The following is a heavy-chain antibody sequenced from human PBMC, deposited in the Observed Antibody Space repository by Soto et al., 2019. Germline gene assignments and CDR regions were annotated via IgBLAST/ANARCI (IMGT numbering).Heavy chain of an antibody. V-gene: IGHV4-61*01. CDR1: GGSVSSGSYY. CDR3: ARDRSGYSYEIDY. CDR2: IYYSGST. J-gene: IGHJ4*02. D-gene: IGHD5-18*01. Sequence: QVQLQESGPGLVKPSETLSLTCTVSGGSVSSGSYYWSWIRQPPGKGLEWIGYIYYSGSTNYNPSLKSRVXXSXDXXKNQFSLKLSSVTAADTAVYYCARDRSGYSYEIDYWGQGTLVTVSS.